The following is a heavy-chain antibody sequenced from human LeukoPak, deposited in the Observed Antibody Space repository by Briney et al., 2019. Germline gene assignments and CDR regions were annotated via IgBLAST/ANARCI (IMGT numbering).Heavy chain of an antibody. CDR2: ISHDGNNK. D-gene: IGHD5-12*01. Sequence: PGGSLRLSCAASGFPFSDYGMYWVRQAPGKGLEWLAVISHDGNNKYYADSVKGRITISRDNSMNTLYLQMNSLRAEDTAVYYCARDYWSGYDLGSYNWFDPWGQGTLVTVSS. J-gene: IGHJ5*02. CDR3: ARDYWSGYDLGSYNWFDP. CDR1: GFPFSDYG. V-gene: IGHV3-30*03.